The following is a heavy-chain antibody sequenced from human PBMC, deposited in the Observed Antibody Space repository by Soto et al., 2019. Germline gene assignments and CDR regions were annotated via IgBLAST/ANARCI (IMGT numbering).Heavy chain of an antibody. J-gene: IGHJ4*02. CDR2: INNSSTYI. CDR3: ARGSSSTWYVY. CDR1: GFTFSTYS. Sequence: EVQLVESGGGLVKPGGSLRLSCAASGFTFSTYSMNWVRQAPGKGLEWVSSINNSSTYIYYADSVQGRFTISRDNAKNSLSLQMTSLSAEDTAVYYCARGSSSTWYVYWGQGTLVTVSS. D-gene: IGHD6-13*01. V-gene: IGHV3-21*01.